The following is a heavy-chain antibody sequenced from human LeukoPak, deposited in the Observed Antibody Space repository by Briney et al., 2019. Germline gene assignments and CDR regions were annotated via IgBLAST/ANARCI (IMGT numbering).Heavy chain of an antibody. CDR1: GGTFSSYA. D-gene: IGHD6-13*01. J-gene: IGHJ4*02. Sequence: ASVKVSCKASGGTFSSYAISWVRQAPGQGLEWMGWINPNSGGTNYAQKFQGRVTMTRDTSISTAYMELSRLRSDDTAVYYCARGGSSWYERGYYFDYWGQGTLVTVSS. CDR2: INPNSGGT. V-gene: IGHV1-2*02. CDR3: ARGGSSWYERGYYFDY.